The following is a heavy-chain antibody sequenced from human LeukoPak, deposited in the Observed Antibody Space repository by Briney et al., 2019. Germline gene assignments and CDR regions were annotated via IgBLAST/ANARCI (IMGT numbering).Heavy chain of an antibody. Sequence: ASVKVSCKASGYTFTSYYMHWVRQAPGQGLEWMGIINPSGGSTRYAQKFQGRVTMTRDTSTSTVYMELSSLRSEDTAVYYCARDKRVYSYAYSAFDIWGQGTMVTVSS. CDR2: INPSGGST. CDR1: GYTFTSYY. V-gene: IGHV1-46*01. D-gene: IGHD5-18*01. CDR3: ARDKRVYSYAYSAFDI. J-gene: IGHJ3*02.